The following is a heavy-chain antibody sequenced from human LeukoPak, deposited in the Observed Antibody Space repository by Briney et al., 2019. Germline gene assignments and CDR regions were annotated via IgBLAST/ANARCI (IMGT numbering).Heavy chain of an antibody. CDR1: DGSISRYY. V-gene: IGHV4-59*01. J-gene: IGHJ1*01. CDR2: VYYSGTT. D-gene: IGHD6-19*01. Sequence: PSETLSLTCTVSDGSISRYYWNWIRQPPGKALEWIGYVYYSGTTNYNPSLKCRVTISVDPSQHQFSLKLTPVTAADTAVYSCAREVAGTGYFQVWGLGTPVTVSS. CDR3: AREVAGTGYFQV.